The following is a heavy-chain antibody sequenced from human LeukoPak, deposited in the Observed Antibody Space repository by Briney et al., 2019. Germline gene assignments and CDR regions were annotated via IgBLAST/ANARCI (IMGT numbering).Heavy chain of an antibody. CDR3: AREGRDGYNPGGEERYMDV. CDR1: GFTFSSYS. J-gene: IGHJ6*03. CDR2: ISSSSSYI. D-gene: IGHD5-24*01. Sequence: GGSLRLSCATSGFTFSSYSMNWVRQAPGKGLEWVSSISSSSSYIYYADSVKGRFTISRDNAKNSLYLQMNSLRAEDTAVYYCAREGRDGYNPGGEERYMDVWGKGTTVTVSS. V-gene: IGHV3-21*01.